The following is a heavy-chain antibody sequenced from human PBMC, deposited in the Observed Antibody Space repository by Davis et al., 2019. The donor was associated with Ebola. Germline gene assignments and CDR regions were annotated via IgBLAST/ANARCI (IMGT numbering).Heavy chain of an antibody. CDR2: ISGSSSYL. CDR1: GFTFSSYS. V-gene: IGHV3-21*01. J-gene: IGHJ6*03. Sequence: PGGSLRLSCAASGFTFSSYSMIWVRQAPGKGLEWVSSISGSSSYLYYADSVKGRFSISRDNAKNSLFLQMNSLRAEDTAVYYCARETDYYYYMDVWGKGTTVTVSS. CDR3: ARETDYYYYMDV.